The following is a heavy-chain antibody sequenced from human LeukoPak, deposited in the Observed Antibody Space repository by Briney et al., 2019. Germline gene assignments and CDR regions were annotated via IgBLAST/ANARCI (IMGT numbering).Heavy chain of an antibody. CDR1: GGSISSGGYY. J-gene: IGHJ4*02. V-gene: IGHV4-31*03. CDR2: IYYSGST. CDR3: ARANDSSGSGFSDY. Sequence: PSETLSLTCTVSGGSISSGGYYWSWIRQHPGKGLEWIGYIYYSGSTYYNPSLKSRVTISVDTSKNQFSLKLSSVTAADTAVYYCARANDSSGSGFSDYWGQGTLVTVSS. D-gene: IGHD3-22*01.